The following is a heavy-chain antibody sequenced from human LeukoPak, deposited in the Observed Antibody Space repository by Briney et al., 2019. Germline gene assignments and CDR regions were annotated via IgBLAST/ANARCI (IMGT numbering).Heavy chain of an antibody. CDR3: AKDPSYCSSTSCLHYYYYYYMDV. CDR2: ISSSSSTI. Sequence: GGSLRLSCAASGFTFSSYWMHWVRQAPGKGLEWVSYISSSSSTIYYADSVKGRFTISRDNAKNSLYLQMNSLRAEDTAVYYCAKDPSYCSSTSCLHYYYYYYMDVWGKGTTVTVSS. V-gene: IGHV3-48*04. CDR1: GFTFSSYW. D-gene: IGHD2-2*01. J-gene: IGHJ6*03.